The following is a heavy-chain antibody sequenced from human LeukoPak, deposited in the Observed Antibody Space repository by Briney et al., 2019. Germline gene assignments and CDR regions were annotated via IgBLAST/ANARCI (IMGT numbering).Heavy chain of an antibody. Sequence: GGSLRLSCAASGFTFSSYTMNWVRQAPGKGLEWVSSISSTSTYIYYVDSVKGRFTISRDNAKVSLSLQMNSLTAEDTAVYYCARGQRDPGAGAGIDYYYYYMDVWGKGTTVTVSS. V-gene: IGHV3-21*04. J-gene: IGHJ6*03. CDR1: GFTFSSYT. CDR3: ARGQRDPGAGAGIDYYYYYMDV. CDR2: ISSTSTYI. D-gene: IGHD6-19*01.